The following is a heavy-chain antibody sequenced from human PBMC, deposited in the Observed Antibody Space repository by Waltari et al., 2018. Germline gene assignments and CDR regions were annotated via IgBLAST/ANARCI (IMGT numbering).Heavy chain of an antibody. CDR1: GFTFSAYT. CDR3: ARSRAGTVDY. CDR2: ISRNGNDS. Sequence: EVQLVDSGGGLVQPGGSLRLSCAASGFTFSAYTMLWVRQTPGNGLEFVSIISRNGNDSDYASSVKDRFIISMDNSKNMMYFQMASLRPDDTAVYYCARSRAGTVDYWGQGTLVSVSS. V-gene: IGHV3-64*01. D-gene: IGHD1-1*01. J-gene: IGHJ4*02.